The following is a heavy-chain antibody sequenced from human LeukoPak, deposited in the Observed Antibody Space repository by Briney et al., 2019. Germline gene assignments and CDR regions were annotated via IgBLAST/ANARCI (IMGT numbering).Heavy chain of an antibody. D-gene: IGHD3-10*01. Sequence: PGGSLRLSCAASGFTFSSYGIHWVRQAPGKGLEWVAVIWYDGSDKYYADSVKGRFTISRDNSKNTLYLQMNSLRAEDTAVYYCARALGSGSATNWFDPWGQGTLVTVSS. J-gene: IGHJ5*02. CDR2: IWYDGSDK. CDR3: ARALGSGSATNWFDP. CDR1: GFTFSSYG. V-gene: IGHV3-33*08.